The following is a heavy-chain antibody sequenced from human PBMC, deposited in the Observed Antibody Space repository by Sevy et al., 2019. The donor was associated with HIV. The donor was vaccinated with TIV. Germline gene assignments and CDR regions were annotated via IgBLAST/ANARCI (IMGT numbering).Heavy chain of an antibody. D-gene: IGHD3-22*01. Sequence: GGSLRLSCAASGFTFDDYAMHWVRQAPGKGLEWVSGISWNSGSIGYADSVKGRFTISRDNAKNSLYLQMNGLRAEDTALYYCARTDYYDSSGYNNSLNAFDIWGQGTMVTVSS. CDR2: ISWNSGSI. CDR1: GFTFDDYA. J-gene: IGHJ3*02. CDR3: ARTDYYDSSGYNNSLNAFDI. V-gene: IGHV3-9*01.